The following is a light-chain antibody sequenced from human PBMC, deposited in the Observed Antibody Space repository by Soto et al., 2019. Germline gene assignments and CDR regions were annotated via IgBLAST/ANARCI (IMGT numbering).Light chain of an antibody. Sequence: QSVLTQSPSASASLGASVKLTCTRSSGHSNYAIAWHQQQPEKGPRDLMKLNRDGSHSKGDGIPNRFSGSSSGAERYLTISSLQSEYEADYYWQTWGTGIVIFGGGTQLTV. V-gene: IGLV4-69*01. CDR2: LNRDGSH. CDR3: QTWGTGIVI. CDR1: SGHSNYA. J-gene: IGLJ2*01.